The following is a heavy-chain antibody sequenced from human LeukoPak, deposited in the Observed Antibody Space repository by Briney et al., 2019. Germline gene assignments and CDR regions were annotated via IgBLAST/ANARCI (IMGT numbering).Heavy chain of an antibody. CDR1: GFTVSSNY. CDR2: IYSGGST. J-gene: IGHJ4*02. D-gene: IGHD1-26*01. CDR3: ARGRGSYYGYFDY. Sequence: GGSLRLSCAASGFTVSSNYMSWVRQAPGKGLEWVSVIYSGGSTYYADSVKGRFTISRDNSKNTLYLQMNSLRAEDTAVYYCARGRGSYYGYFDYWGQGTLVTASS. V-gene: IGHV3-53*01.